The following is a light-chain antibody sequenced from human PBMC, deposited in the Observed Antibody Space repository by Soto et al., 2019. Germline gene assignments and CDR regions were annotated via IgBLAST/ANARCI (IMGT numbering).Light chain of an antibody. CDR3: QQYGSSPWT. CDR2: VAS. CDR1: QSVSSGY. V-gene: IGKV3-20*01. J-gene: IGKJ1*01. Sequence: EIVLTQSPGTLSLSPGESDTLSCRASQSVSSGYLAWYQQKPGQAPRLLIYVASSRVTGIPDRFSGSGSGTDFTLTINRLEPEDFAIYYCQQYGSSPWTFGQGTKVEI.